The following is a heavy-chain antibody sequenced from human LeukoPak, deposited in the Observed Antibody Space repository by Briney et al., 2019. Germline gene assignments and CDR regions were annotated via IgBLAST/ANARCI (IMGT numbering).Heavy chain of an antibody. CDR2: TYNTGST. CDR3: AAGAYSGSYISFDY. Sequence: SGTLSLTCSVSGASMSSVSSFWSWIRQSAEKGLEWIGRTYNTGSTNYNPSFKGRVTISIDTSKNQFSLNLSSVTAADTAVYYCAAGAYSGSYISFDYWGQGALVTVSS. J-gene: IGHJ4*02. D-gene: IGHD1-26*01. V-gene: IGHV4-61*02. CDR1: GASMSSVSSF.